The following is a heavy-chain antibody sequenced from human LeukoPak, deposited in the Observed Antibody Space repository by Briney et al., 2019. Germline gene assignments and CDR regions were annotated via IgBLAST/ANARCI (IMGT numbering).Heavy chain of an antibody. J-gene: IGHJ6*02. V-gene: IGHV3-9*01. CDR3: VKDNDVSGYAGGYHGMDV. CDR1: GFTFYDYA. D-gene: IGHD3-22*01. Sequence: GGSLRLSCAASGFTFYDYAMHWVRQPPGKGLEWVSGISWNSGTIVYADSVKGRFTISRDNAKNSLYLQMNSLRAEDTALYYCVKDNDVSGYAGGYHGMDVWGQGTTVTVSS. CDR2: ISWNSGTI.